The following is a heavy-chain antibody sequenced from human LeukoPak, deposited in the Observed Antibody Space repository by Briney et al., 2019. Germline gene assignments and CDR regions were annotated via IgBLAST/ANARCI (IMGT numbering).Heavy chain of an antibody. CDR2: ISYDGNKK. Sequence: GGSLRLSCAASGFTFSSYAMHWVRQAPGKGLEWVAVISYDGNKKYYADSVKGRFTISRDNSKNTLYVQMNSLRAEDTAVYYCARDGYDYGDYGELGGLDYWGQGTLVTVSS. J-gene: IGHJ4*02. CDR3: ARDGYDYGDYGELGGLDY. D-gene: IGHD4-17*01. CDR1: GFTFSSYA. V-gene: IGHV3-30*04.